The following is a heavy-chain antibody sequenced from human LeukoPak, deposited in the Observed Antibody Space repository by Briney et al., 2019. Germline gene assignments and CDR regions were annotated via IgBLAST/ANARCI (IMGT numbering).Heavy chain of an antibody. D-gene: IGHD3-10*01. V-gene: IGHV3-23*01. CDR2: IGYGGDT. CDR3: SRYGSSGSRGYGWFDP. J-gene: IGHJ5*02. CDR1: GFTFSNFA. Sequence: PGGSLRLSCAASGFTFSNFALSWVRQAPGKGLEWVSAIGYGGDTYYADSVKGRFTISRDNSKNTLSLQMNSLRAEDAAVYYCSRYGSSGSRGYGWFDPWGQGTRVIVYS.